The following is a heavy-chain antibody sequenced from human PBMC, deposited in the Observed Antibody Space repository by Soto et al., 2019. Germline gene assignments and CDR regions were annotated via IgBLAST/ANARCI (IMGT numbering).Heavy chain of an antibody. V-gene: IGHV1-3*01. CDR2: INAGTGNT. Sequence: ASVKVSCKASGYTFTSYAMHWVRQAPGQRLEWMGWINAGTGNTKYSQKFQGRVTITRDTSARTAYMELSSLRSEDTAVYYCARDGVVDTISHRHTSGWSWFDTWGQGTLITLSA. D-gene: IGHD6-19*01. CDR3: ARDGVVDTISHRHTSGWSWFDT. J-gene: IGHJ5*02. CDR1: GYTFTSYA.